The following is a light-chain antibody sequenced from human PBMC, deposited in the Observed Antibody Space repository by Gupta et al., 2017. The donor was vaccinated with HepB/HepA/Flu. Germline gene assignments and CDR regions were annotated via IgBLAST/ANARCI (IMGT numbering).Light chain of an antibody. CDR2: GAS. CDR1: QSVSSN. Sequence: EIVMTQSPATLSVSPGERATLSCRASQSVSSNLVWYQQKPGQAPRLLIYGASTRATGIPARFSGSGSGTEFTLTISSLQSEDFAVYYCRQANHWPWTFGQGTKVEIK. V-gene: IGKV3-15*01. J-gene: IGKJ1*01. CDR3: RQANHWPWT.